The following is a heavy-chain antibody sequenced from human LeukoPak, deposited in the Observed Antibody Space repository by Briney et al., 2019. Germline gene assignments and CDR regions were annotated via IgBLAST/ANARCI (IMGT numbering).Heavy chain of an antibody. CDR3: ASFGAGYGSGSYYYYGMDV. D-gene: IGHD3-10*01. Sequence: GASVKVSCKASGYTFTSYGISWVRQAPGQGLEWMGWISAYNGNTNCAQKLQGRVTMTTDTSTSTAYMELRSLRSDDAAVYYCASFGAGYGSGSYYYYGMDVWGQGTTVTVSS. CDR2: ISAYNGNT. CDR1: GYTFTSYG. V-gene: IGHV1-18*01. J-gene: IGHJ6*02.